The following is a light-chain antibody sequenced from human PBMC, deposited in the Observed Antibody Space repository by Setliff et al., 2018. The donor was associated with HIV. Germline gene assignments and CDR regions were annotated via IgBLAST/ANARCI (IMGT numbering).Light chain of an antibody. CDR3: CSYAGSYTYV. V-gene: IGLV2-23*02. J-gene: IGLJ1*01. CDR1: SSDIGSYNL. Sequence: QSALTQPASVSGSPGQSITISCTGASSDIGSYNLVSWYQQHPGKVPKLMIYEVTNRPSGVSDRFSGSKSGNMASLTISGLQPEDEADYYCCSYAGSYTYVFGTGTKVTVL. CDR2: EVT.